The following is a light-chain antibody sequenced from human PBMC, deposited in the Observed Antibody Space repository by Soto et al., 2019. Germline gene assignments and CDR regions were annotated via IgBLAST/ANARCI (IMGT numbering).Light chain of an antibody. J-gene: IGKJ1*01. CDR2: ESS. CDR1: QNVANY. V-gene: IGKV3-11*01. Sequence: SLVTLSLKKGERATLSCQASQNVANYLDWSQQKPGQAPRLLIYESSNRATGIAARFSGSGSGTDFTLTISSLEPEDFAVYYCEQYGSSPRTFGQVSIV. CDR3: EQYGSSPRT.